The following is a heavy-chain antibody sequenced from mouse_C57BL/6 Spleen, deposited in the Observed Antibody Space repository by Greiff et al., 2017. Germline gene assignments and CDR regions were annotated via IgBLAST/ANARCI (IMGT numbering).Heavy chain of an antibody. CDR3: ARSGLGY. Sequence: EVQLQQSGPELVKPGASVKISCKASGYSFTGYYMNWVKQSPEKSLEWIGEINPSTGGTTYNQKFKAKATLTVDKSSSTAYMQLKSLTSEDSAVYYCARSGLGYWGQGTTLTVSS. CDR2: INPSTGGT. CDR1: GYSFTGYY. V-gene: IGHV1-42*01. J-gene: IGHJ2*01.